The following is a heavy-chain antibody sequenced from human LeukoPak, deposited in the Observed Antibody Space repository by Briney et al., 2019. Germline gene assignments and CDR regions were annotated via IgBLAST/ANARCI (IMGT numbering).Heavy chain of an antibody. Sequence: PGGSLRLSCAASGFTFSDYYMSWIRQAPGKGLEWVSYISSSSSYTNYADSVKGRFTISRDNAKNSLYLQMNSLRAEDTAVYYCARVEAAAGTSYYFDYWGQGTLVTVSS. D-gene: IGHD6-13*01. CDR3: ARVEAAAGTSYYFDY. CDR2: ISSSSSYT. J-gene: IGHJ4*02. V-gene: IGHV3-11*06. CDR1: GFTFSDYY.